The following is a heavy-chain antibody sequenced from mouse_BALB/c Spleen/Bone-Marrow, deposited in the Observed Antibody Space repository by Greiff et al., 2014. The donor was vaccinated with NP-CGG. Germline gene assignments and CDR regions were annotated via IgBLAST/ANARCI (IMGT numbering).Heavy chain of an antibody. V-gene: IGHV7-1*02. Sequence: VQLKESGGGLVQPGGSLRLSCATSGFTFSDFYMEWVRQPPGKRLEWIAASRNKANEYTTENSASVKGRFIVSRDTSQNILYLQMNALRAEDTAIYYCAREPRWLLAMDYWGQGTSVTVSS. CDR3: AREPRWLLAMDY. CDR1: GFTFSDFY. J-gene: IGHJ4*01. CDR2: SRNKANEYTT. D-gene: IGHD2-3*01.